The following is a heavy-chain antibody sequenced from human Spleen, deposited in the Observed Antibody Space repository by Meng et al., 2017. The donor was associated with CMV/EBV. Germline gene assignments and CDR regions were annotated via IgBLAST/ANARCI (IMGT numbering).Heavy chain of an antibody. CDR2: ISAYNGNT. CDR1: GYTFTSYG. CDR3: ARDYQLMQGLDY. J-gene: IGHJ4*02. D-gene: IGHD2-2*01. V-gene: IGHV1-18*01. Sequence: ASVKVSCKASGYTFTSYGISWVRQAPGQGLEWMGWISAYNGNTNYAQKLQGRVTMTTDTSTSTAYMELRNLSSDDTTVYYCARDYQLMQGLDYWGQGTLVTVSS.